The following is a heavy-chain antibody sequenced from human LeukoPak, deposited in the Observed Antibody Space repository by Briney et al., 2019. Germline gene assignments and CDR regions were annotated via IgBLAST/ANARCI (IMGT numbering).Heavy chain of an antibody. J-gene: IGHJ5*02. CDR3: ARHLQHLFPTGFDP. D-gene: IGHD3-3*02. CDR2: IYYSGST. CDR1: GGSISSYY. V-gene: IGHV4-59*08. Sequence: SETLSLTCTVSGGSISSYYWSWIRQPPGKGLEWIGYIYYSGSTNYNPSLKSRVTISVDTSKNQFSLKLSSVTAADTAVYYCARHLQHLFPTGFDPWGQGTLVTVSS.